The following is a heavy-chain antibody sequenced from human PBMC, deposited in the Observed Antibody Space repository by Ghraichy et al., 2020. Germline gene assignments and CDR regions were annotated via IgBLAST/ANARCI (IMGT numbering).Heavy chain of an antibody. D-gene: IGHD2-8*01. Sequence: SETLSLTCTVSGGSTNTYYWSWIRQSPGKGLQWIGLMYYSGSTSYNPSLEGRVTMSVDASKKQFSLKLTSVTAADTAVYYCARDLRPLKMGHWGQGTLITVSS. CDR2: MYYSGST. J-gene: IGHJ4*02. CDR1: GGSTNTYY. CDR3: ARDLRPLKMGH. V-gene: IGHV4-59*12.